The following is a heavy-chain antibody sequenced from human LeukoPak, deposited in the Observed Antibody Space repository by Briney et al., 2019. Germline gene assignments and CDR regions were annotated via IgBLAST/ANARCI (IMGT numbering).Heavy chain of an antibody. J-gene: IGHJ5*02. CDR1: GASVSTSH. CDR2: LSYTGKT. CDR3: SEGYFEPFDH. V-gene: IGHV4-59*02. D-gene: IGHD2/OR15-2a*01. Sequence: SETLSLTCLVSGASVSTSHWSWIRQLPGKGLEWIGCLSYTGKTDYNPSLTSRVTISLGTSKNQVSLKLRSVTAADTAVYYRSEGYFEPFDHWGQGTLVVVSS.